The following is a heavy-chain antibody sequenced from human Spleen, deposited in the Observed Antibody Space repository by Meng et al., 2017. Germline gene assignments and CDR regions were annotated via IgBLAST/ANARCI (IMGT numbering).Heavy chain of an antibody. CDR2: IYHSEDT. J-gene: IGHJ5*02. CDR1: SGSISSGAYS. CDR3: ARARQGYFRSGRYPRWFDP. D-gene: IGHD3-10*01. Sequence: LQLQASGSGLVKPSQTLSLTCTVPSGSISSGAYSWSWIRQPPGKGLEWIGNIYHSEDTYYSPSLASRVPISLDRSRNQVSLKLCSVTAADTAVYYCARARQGYFRSGRYPRWFDPWGQGTLVTVSS. V-gene: IGHV4-30-2*01.